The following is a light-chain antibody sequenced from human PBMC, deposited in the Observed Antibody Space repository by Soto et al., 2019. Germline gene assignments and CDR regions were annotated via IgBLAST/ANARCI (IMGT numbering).Light chain of an antibody. Sequence: QSVVTQSPSVSGTPGQRVTISCSGSSSNIGSNYVYWYQQLPGAAPKLLIYRTNQRPSGVPDRFSASKSGASASLAISGLRSDNEADYYCAAWDGTLSAMLFGGGTKLTVL. J-gene: IGLJ3*02. CDR3: AAWDGTLSAML. CDR1: SSNIGSNY. CDR2: RTN. V-gene: IGLV1-47*01.